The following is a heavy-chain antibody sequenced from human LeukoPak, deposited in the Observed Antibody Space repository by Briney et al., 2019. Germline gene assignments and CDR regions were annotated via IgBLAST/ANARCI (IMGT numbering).Heavy chain of an antibody. CDR1: GFTFSSYA. V-gene: IGHV3-30*04. Sequence: GGSLRLSCAASGFTFSSYAMHWVRQAPGKGLEWVAVISYDGSNKYYADSVKGRFTISRDNSKNTLYLQMNSLRAEDTAVYYCAKGVDYCSGGSCPADYWGPGTLVTVSS. J-gene: IGHJ4*02. CDR3: AKGVDYCSGGSCPADY. CDR2: ISYDGSNK. D-gene: IGHD2-15*01.